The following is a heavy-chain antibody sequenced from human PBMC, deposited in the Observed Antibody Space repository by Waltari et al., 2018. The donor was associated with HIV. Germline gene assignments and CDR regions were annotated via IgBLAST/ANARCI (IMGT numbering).Heavy chain of an antibody. CDR3: ARQATIVPTSTLHYYYGLDV. CDR1: GRSFSHSH. V-gene: IGHV4-34*02. CDR2: INHSGSA. J-gene: IGHJ6*02. D-gene: IGHD3-22*01. Sequence: QQWGAGLLKPSEPLTLNCAVYGRSFSHSHWIWVLQVPGKGLEWLGEINHSGSATYNPSLKSRLIMLVDNFKQQFTLHVSPVTAADTAVYYCARQATIVPTSTLHYYYGLDVWGQGTTVIVSS.